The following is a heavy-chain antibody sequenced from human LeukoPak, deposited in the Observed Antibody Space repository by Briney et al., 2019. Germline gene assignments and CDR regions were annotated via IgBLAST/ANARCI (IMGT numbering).Heavy chain of an antibody. Sequence: PSGTLSLTCTVSGGFISNYYWSWIRQPAGKGLEWIGRIYTSGSTNYNSSLKSRVTMSVDTSKNQFSLKLSSVTAADTAVYYCARGETVYGGAIVYWGQGTLVTVSS. J-gene: IGHJ4*02. CDR3: ARGETVYGGAIVY. CDR1: GGFISNYY. CDR2: IYTSGST. D-gene: IGHD3-16*02. V-gene: IGHV4-4*07.